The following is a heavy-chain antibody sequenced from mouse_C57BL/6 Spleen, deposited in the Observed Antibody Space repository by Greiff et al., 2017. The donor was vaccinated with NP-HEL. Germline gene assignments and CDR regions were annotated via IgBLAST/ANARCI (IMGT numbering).Heavy chain of an antibody. D-gene: IGHD2-1*01. J-gene: IGHJ3*01. CDR3: TTGGKMAY. V-gene: IGHV14-4*01. CDR2: IDPENGDT. CDR1: GFNIKDDY. Sequence: VQLQQSGAELVRPGASVKLFCTASGFNIKDDYMHWVKQRPEQGLEWIGWIDPENGDTEYASKFQGKATITADTSSNTAYLQLSSLTSEDTAVYYCTTGGKMAYWGQGTLVTVSA.